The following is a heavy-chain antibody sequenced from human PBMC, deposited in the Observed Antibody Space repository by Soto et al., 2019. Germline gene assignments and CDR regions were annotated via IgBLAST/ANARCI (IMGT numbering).Heavy chain of an antibody. CDR2: INHSGST. CDR3: ARDRRGYGSGRYYFDY. D-gene: IGHD3-10*01. V-gene: IGHV4-34*01. Sequence: SETLSLTCAVYGGSFSGYYWSWIRQPPGKGLEWIGEINHSGSTNYNPSLKSRVTISVDTSKNQFSLKLSSVTAADTAVYYCARDRRGYGSGRYYFDYWGQGTLVTVSS. J-gene: IGHJ4*02. CDR1: GGSFSGYY.